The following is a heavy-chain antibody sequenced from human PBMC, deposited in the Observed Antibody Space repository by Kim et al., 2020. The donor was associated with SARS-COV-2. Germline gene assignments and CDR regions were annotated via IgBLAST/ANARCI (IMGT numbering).Heavy chain of an antibody. CDR1: GYTFTSYA. D-gene: IGHD3-10*01. CDR2: INTNTGNP. Sequence: ASVKVSCKASGYTFTSYAMNWVRQAPGQGLEWMGWINTNTGNPTYAQGFTGRFVFSLDTSVSTAYLQISSLKAEDTAVYYCARARGVRGVIQVSRAYYYGMDVWGQGTTVTVSS. CDR3: ARARGVRGVIQVSRAYYYGMDV. V-gene: IGHV7-4-1*02. J-gene: IGHJ6*02.